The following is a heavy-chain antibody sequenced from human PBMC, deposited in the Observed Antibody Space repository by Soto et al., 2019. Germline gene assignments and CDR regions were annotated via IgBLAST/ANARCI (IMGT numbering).Heavy chain of an antibody. CDR2: ISYDGSNK. CDR3: ARVPLSGYYVDY. V-gene: IGHV3-30-3*01. CDR1: GFTFSSYA. D-gene: IGHD3-22*01. Sequence: TGGSLRLSCAASGFTFSSYAMHWVRQAPGKGLEWVAVISYDGSNKYYADSVKGRFTISRDNSKNTLYLQMNSLRAEDTAVYYCARVPLSGYYVDYWRQGTLVTVSS. J-gene: IGHJ4*02.